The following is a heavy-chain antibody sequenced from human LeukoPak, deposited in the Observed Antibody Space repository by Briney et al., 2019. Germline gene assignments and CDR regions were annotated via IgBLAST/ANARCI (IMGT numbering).Heavy chain of an antibody. V-gene: IGHV1-46*01. CDR3: ARAHEWALDY. CDR1: GYTFTSYY. Sequence: ASVKVSCKASGYTFTSYYMHWVRQAPGQGLEWMGIINPSGGSTSYAQKFQGRVTMTRNTSISTAYMELSSLRSEDTAVYYCARAHEWALDYWGQGTLVTVSS. D-gene: IGHD1-26*01. J-gene: IGHJ4*02. CDR2: INPSGGST.